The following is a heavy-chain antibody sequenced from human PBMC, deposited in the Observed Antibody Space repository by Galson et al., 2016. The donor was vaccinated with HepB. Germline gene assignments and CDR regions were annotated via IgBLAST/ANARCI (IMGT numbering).Heavy chain of an antibody. CDR1: GFTFSTYG. Sequence: SLRLSCAASGFTFSTYGMHWARQAPGKGLEWVAVISQDENKKYYAGSVKGRFTISRDNSKNTLSLHMNSLRVEDTAVYYCARDLVGAAAGHYYYGMDVWGQGTTATV. V-gene: IGHV3-30*03. CDR3: ARDLVGAAAGHYYYGMDV. CDR2: ISQDENKK. D-gene: IGHD6-25*01. J-gene: IGHJ6*02.